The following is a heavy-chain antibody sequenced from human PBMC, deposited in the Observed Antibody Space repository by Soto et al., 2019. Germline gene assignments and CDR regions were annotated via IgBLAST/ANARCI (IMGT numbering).Heavy chain of an antibody. J-gene: IGHJ6*02. CDR1: GYRFTDYW. D-gene: IGHD3-22*01. CDR2: IYPGDSDT. CDR3: ARGLRSWSLGYYGLGV. Sequence: GESLKISCKGSGYRFTDYWIGWVRQMPGKGLEWMGTIYPGDSDTRYSPSFQGQVTISADKSISTACLRWSSLKASDTAIYYCARGLRSWSLGYYGLGVWGQGTTVTVSS. V-gene: IGHV5-51*01.